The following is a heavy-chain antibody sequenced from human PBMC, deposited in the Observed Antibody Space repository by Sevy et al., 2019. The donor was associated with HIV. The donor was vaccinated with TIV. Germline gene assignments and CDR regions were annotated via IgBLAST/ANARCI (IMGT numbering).Heavy chain of an antibody. CDR2: ISSSSSTI. Sequence: GGSLRLSCAASGFTFSSYSMNWVRQAPGKGLEWVSYISSSSSTIYYADSVKGRFTISRDNAKNSLYLQMNSLRAEDTAVYYCARGEPNGNYYAFDIWGQGTMVTVSS. CDR3: ARGEPNGNYYAFDI. V-gene: IGHV3-48*01. D-gene: IGHD1-7*01. CDR1: GFTFSSYS. J-gene: IGHJ3*02.